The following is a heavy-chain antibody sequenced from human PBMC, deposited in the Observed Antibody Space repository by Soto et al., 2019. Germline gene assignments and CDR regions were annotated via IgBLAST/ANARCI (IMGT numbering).Heavy chain of an antibody. CDR3: AKELRPAYRTGWLDH. Sequence: QVHLVESGGGVVQPGGSLRLSYAASGFTFSDYAIHWVRQAPGKGLEWVAVISDDGSNEYFLASVKGRFTISRDNSKNTLYLQMNSLRGEDTAVYYCAKELRPAYRTGWLDHWGQGTLVAVSS. V-gene: IGHV3-30*18. J-gene: IGHJ5*02. CDR2: ISDDGSNE. CDR1: GFTFSDYA. D-gene: IGHD1-1*01.